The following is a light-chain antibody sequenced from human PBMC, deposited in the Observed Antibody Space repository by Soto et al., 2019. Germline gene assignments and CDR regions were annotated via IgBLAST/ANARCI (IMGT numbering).Light chain of an antibody. V-gene: IGLV1-40*01. CDR3: QSYDSSLSGVV. CDR2: INS. J-gene: IGLJ2*01. Sequence: QSVLTQPPSVSGAPGQRVTMSCTGSRSNIGAGYDVHWYQQLPGTAPKLLIYINSNRPSGVPDRFSGSKSGTSASLAITGLQAEDEADYFCQSYDSSLSGVVFGGGTQLTVL. CDR1: RSNIGAGYD.